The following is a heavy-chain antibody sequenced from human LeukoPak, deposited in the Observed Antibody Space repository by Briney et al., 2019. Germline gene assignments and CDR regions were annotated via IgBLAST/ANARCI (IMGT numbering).Heavy chain of an antibody. CDR3: ARGYYDFRSGTVTSIDY. CDR1: GYTFTGYY. Sequence: ASVKVSCKASGYTFTGYYMHWVRQAPGQGLEWMGWINPNSGGTNYAQKFQGRVTMTRDTSISTAYMELSRLRSDDTAVYYCARGYYDFRSGTVTSIDYWGQGTLVTVSS. V-gene: IGHV1-2*02. CDR2: INPNSGGT. D-gene: IGHD3-3*01. J-gene: IGHJ4*02.